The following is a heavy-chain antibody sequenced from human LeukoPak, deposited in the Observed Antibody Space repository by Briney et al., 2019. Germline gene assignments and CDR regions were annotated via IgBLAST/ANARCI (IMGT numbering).Heavy chain of an antibody. CDR2: ISAYNGNT. CDR3: ARLVVPAAMRGAFDI. D-gene: IGHD2-2*01. V-gene: IGHV1-18*01. CDR1: GYTFTSYG. J-gene: IGHJ3*02. Sequence: ASVKVSCKASGYTFTSYGISWVRQAPGQGLEWMGWISAYNGNTNYAQKLQGRVTMTTDTSTSTAYMELRSLRSDDTAVYYCARLVVPAAMRGAFDIWGQGTMVTVSS.